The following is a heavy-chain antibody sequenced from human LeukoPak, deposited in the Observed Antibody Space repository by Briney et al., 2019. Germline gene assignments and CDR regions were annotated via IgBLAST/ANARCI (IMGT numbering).Heavy chain of an antibody. CDR3: ASACGGDCYPSTDTFDY. J-gene: IGHJ4*02. CDR2: IYSGGST. CDR1: GFTVSSNY. D-gene: IGHD2-21*02. V-gene: IGHV3-53*01. Sequence: GGSLRLSCAASGFTVSSNYMSWVRQAPGKGLEWVSVIYSGGSTYYADSVKGRFTISRDNSKNTVYLQMNSLRAEDTAVYYCASACGGDCYPSTDTFDYWGQGTLVTVSS.